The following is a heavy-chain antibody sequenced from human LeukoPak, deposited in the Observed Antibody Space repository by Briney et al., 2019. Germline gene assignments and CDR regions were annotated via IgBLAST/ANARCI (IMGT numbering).Heavy chain of an antibody. CDR1: GGSISSSSYY. CDR2: IYYSGTT. D-gene: IGHD4-23*01. Sequence: PSETLSLTCTVSGGSISSSSYYWAWIRPPPGKGLEWIGSIYYSGTTYYNSSLKSRVTMSVDTSKKQISLRVSSVTAADTAVYYCARQVFESVVIPAHFDYWGQGHLVIVSS. V-gene: IGHV4-39*01. CDR3: ARQVFESVVIPAHFDY. J-gene: IGHJ4*02.